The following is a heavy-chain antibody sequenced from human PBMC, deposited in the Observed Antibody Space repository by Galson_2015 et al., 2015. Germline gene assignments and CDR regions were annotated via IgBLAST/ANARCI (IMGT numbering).Heavy chain of an antibody. CDR3: ASFCGSGTRDWSYGGY. Sequence: SLRLSCAATGFTFSSYAMTWVRQAPGKGLEWVSGISGSGGSTNYADSVKGRFTISRDNSKNTVYLHVNSLRGEDTAVYYCASFCGSGTRDWSYGGYWGQGTLVTVSS. D-gene: IGHD1-7*01. V-gene: IGHV3-23*01. CDR1: GFTFSSYA. J-gene: IGHJ4*02. CDR2: ISGSGGST.